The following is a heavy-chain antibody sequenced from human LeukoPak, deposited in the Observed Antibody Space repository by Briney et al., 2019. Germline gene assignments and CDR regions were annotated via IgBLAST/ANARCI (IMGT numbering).Heavy chain of an antibody. CDR3: ASRSYYDTPIDC. CDR2: IYSGDYT. Sequence: GGSLRLSCAVSDFTVSGTYFTWVRQAPGKGLEWVSIIYSGDYTYYADSVKGRFTISRDESTNTLYLQMNSLRADDTAVYYCASRSYYDTPIDCWGQGALLSVSS. V-gene: IGHV3-53*01. J-gene: IGHJ4*02. CDR1: DFTVSGTY. D-gene: IGHD1-26*01.